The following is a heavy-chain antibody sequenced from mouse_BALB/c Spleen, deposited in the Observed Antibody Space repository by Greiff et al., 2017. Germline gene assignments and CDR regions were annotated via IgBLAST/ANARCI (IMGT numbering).Heavy chain of an antibody. J-gene: IGHJ4*01. CDR1: GYTFTSYW. CDR2: IYPSDSYT. Sequence: QVQLQQPGAELVRPGASVKLSCKASGYTFTSYWINWVKQRPGQGLEWIGNIYPSDSYTNYNQKFKDKATLTVDKSSSTAYMQLSSPTSEDSAVYYCTRRFYYDYDSYAMDYWGQGTSVTVSS. V-gene: IGHV1-69*02. CDR3: TRRFYYDYDSYAMDY. D-gene: IGHD2-4*01.